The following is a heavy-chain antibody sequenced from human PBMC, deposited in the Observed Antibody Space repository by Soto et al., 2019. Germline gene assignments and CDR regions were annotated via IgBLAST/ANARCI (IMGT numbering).Heavy chain of an antibody. D-gene: IGHD5-18*01. CDR3: AATIRGYSYGPDGY. CDR2: IYSGGST. CDR1: GFTVSSNY. J-gene: IGHJ4*02. Sequence: GGSLRLSCAASGFTVSSNYMSWVRQAPGKGLEWVSVIYSGGSTYYADSVKGRFTISRDNSKNTLYLQMNSLRAEDTAVYYCAATIRGYSYGPDGYWGQGALVTVSS. V-gene: IGHV3-53*01.